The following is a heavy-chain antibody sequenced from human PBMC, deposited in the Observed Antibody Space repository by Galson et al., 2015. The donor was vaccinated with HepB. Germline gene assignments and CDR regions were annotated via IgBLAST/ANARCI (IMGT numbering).Heavy chain of an antibody. D-gene: IGHD4-17*01. J-gene: IGHJ2*01. CDR1: GFSFNYFP. CDR3: VRPRGAGAGDYQNWYFDL. V-gene: IGHV3-30-3*01. Sequence: SLRLACAASGFSFNYFPMHWVRQAPGKGLEWVAVISYTGSYTAYADFGRGRFTISRDNSKNGLYLQMNSLRVEDTALYYCVRPRGAGAGDYQNWYFDLWGRGTLVTVSS. CDR2: ISYTGSYT.